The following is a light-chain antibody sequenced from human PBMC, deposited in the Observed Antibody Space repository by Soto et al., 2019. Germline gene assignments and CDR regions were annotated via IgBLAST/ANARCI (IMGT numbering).Light chain of an antibody. Sequence: DIQMTQSPPTLSASVGDRVTITCRASQPISSWLAWYNQKPGKAPKLLIYDASNLESGVPSRFSGSGSGTEFTLTISSRQPEDFGIYYCQQYENYWTFGQGTKVEIK. CDR1: QPISSW. J-gene: IGKJ1*01. CDR2: DAS. V-gene: IGKV1-5*01. CDR3: QQYENYWT.